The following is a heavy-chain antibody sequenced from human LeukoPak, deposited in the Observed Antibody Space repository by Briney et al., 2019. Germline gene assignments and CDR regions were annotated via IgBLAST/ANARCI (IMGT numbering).Heavy chain of an antibody. J-gene: IGHJ4*02. CDR2: IWYDGSNK. D-gene: IGHD1-26*01. V-gene: IGHV3-33*01. Sequence: QPGGSLRLSCAASGFTFSNYGMHWVRQAPGKGLEWVALIWYDGSNKYYADSVKGRFTISRDNSKNTLYLQMNSLRAEDTAVYYCARVRGIVGATLDYWGQGTLVTVSS. CDR3: ARVRGIVGATLDY. CDR1: GFTFSNYG.